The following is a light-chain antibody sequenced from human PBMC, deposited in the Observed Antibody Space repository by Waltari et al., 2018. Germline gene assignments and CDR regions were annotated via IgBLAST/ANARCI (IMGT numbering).Light chain of an antibody. CDR3: QSYDSRRGGQVV. J-gene: IGLJ3*02. Sequence: QSVLTQPPFLSGAPGQTIPISCTGSSSHTGAGYDLNWYQQLPGKAPKLLMFGFSNRPSGVPDRFSGSKSGTAAALAITGLQPEDEADYYCQSYDSRRGGQVVFGGGTKVTVL. CDR2: GFS. V-gene: IGLV1-40*01. CDR1: SSHTGAGYD.